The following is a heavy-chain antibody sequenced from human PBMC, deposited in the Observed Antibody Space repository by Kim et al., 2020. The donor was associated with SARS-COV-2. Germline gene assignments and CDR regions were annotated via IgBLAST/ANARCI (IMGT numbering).Heavy chain of an antibody. D-gene: IGHD3-3*02. V-gene: IGHV3-7*03. J-gene: IGHJ4*02. Sequence: GGSLRLSCAASGFRFGRHWMNWVRQAPGKGLEWVANMNQDGSEKHYVDSVKGRFTISRDNAMNSGWLQMNSLRAEDTAVYYCSTISQETSYDYWGQGILVTVSS. CDR3: STISQETSYDY. CDR2: MNQDGSEK. CDR1: GFRFGRHW.